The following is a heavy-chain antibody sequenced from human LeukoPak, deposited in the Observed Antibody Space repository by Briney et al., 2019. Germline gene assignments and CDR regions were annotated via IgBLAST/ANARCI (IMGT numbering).Heavy chain of an antibody. Sequence: ASVKVSCKASGCTFSSYAISWVRQAPGQGLEWMGGIIPIFGTANYAQKFQGRVTITTDESTSTAYRELSSLRSEDTAVYYCASQDDSSGYYYLRFDYWGQGTLVTVSS. D-gene: IGHD3-22*01. CDR2: IIPIFGTA. V-gene: IGHV1-69*05. CDR1: GCTFSSYA. CDR3: ASQDDSSGYYYLRFDY. J-gene: IGHJ4*02.